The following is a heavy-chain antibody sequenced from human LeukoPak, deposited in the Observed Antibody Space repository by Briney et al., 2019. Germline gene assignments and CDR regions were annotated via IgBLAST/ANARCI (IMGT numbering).Heavy chain of an antibody. CDR1: GYTFTSYD. Sequence: ASVKVSCKASGYTFTSYDINWVRQATGQGLEWMGWMNPNSGNTGYAQKFQGRVTMTRNTSISTAYMEPSSLRSEDTAVYYCATAEYGDSPFDYWGQGTLVTVSS. CDR3: ATAEYGDSPFDY. CDR2: MNPNSGNT. J-gene: IGHJ4*02. V-gene: IGHV1-8*01. D-gene: IGHD4-17*01.